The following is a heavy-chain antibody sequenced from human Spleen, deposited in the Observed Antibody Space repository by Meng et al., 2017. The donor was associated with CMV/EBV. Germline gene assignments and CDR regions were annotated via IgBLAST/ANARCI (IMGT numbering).Heavy chain of an antibody. V-gene: IGHV4-59*01. CDR3: AREGDGGYFDY. J-gene: IGHJ4*02. CDR2: IYSSGST. D-gene: IGHD5-24*01. Sequence: GSLRLSCSVSDGSISNYFCSWIRQPPGKGLEWIGYIYSSGSTNYNPSLKSLVTISVDTSKNQFSLKLNSVTTAYTAVYYCAREGDGGYFDYWGQGTLVTVSS. CDR1: DGSISNYF.